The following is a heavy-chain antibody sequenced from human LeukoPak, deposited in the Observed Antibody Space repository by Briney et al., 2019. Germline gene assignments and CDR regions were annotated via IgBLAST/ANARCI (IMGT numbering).Heavy chain of an antibody. V-gene: IGHV1-8*02. CDR3: ALYGSGSYLDY. J-gene: IGHJ4*02. CDR2: MNPNSGNT. CDR1: GGTFSSYD. D-gene: IGHD3-10*01. Sequence: GSSVKVSCKASGGTFSSYDINWVRQATGQGLEWMGWMNPNSGNTGYAQKFQGRVTMTRNTSISTAYMELSSLRSEDTAVYYCALYGSGSYLDYWGQGTLVTVSS.